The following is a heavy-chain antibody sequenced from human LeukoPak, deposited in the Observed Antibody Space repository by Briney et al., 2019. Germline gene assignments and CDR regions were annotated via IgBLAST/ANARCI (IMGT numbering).Heavy chain of an antibody. D-gene: IGHD6-13*01. CDR2: INWNGGST. J-gene: IGHJ4*02. CDR1: GFTFDDYG. V-gene: IGHV3-20*04. CDR3: ARWYSSSWYGGASYFDY. Sequence: GGPLRLSCAASGFTFDDYGMSWVRQAPGKGLEWVSGINWNGGSTGYADSVKGRFTISRDNAKNSLYLQMNSLRAEDTALYYCARWYSSSWYGGASYFDYWGQGTLVTVSS.